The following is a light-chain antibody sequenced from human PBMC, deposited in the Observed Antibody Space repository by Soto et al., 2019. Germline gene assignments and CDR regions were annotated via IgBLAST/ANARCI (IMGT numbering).Light chain of an antibody. CDR1: SSNIGSRT. V-gene: IGLV1-44*01. J-gene: IGLJ3*02. CDR2: TDT. Sequence: QTVVTQPPSASGTPGQRVTISCSGSSSNIGSRTVNWYQQLPGTAPKLLIYTDTRRPSGVPDRFSGSRSGTSASLAISGLQSEDEADYYCAVWDDSLNGGVFGGGTKVTVL. CDR3: AVWDDSLNGGV.